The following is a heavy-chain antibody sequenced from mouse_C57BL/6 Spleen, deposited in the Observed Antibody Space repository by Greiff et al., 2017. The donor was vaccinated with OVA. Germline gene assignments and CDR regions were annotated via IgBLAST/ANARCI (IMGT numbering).Heavy chain of an antibody. V-gene: IGHV1-80*01. CDR3: ARRLGRGAMDY. CDR1: GYAFSSYW. J-gene: IGHJ4*01. Sequence: QVQLKESGAELVKPGASVKISCKASGYAFSSYWMNWVKQRPGKGLEWIGQIYPGDGDTNYNGKFKGKATLTADKSSSTAYMQLSSLTSEVSAVYFCARRLGRGAMDYWGQGTSVTVSS. D-gene: IGHD4-1*01. CDR2: IYPGDGDT.